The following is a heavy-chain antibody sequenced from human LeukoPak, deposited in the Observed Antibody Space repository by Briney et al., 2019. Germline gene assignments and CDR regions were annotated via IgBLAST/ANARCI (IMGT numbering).Heavy chain of an antibody. CDR2: IITTGGRT. D-gene: IGHD6-6*01. CDR3: TGEAALDAFDI. J-gene: IGHJ3*02. Sequence: PEGSLRLSCAASGFMFSSYAMNWVRQAPGKGLEWVSNIITTGGRTYYADSVEGRFTISRDNSKNTLHLQMNSLRAEDTAVYFCTGEAALDAFDIWGQGTMVTVSS. V-gene: IGHV3-23*01. CDR1: GFMFSSYA.